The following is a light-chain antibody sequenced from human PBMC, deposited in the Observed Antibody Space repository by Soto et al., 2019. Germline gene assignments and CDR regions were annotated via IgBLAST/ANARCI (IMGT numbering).Light chain of an antibody. CDR1: QSVDMY. J-gene: IGKJ2*02. CDR2: DAY. Sequence: EVVLTQSPDTLSLSPGETATLSCRASQSVDMYVAWYQQKVGQAPRLLIYDAYTRSTGVGARFTGSGSATDFSLTITSLEPEDFAVDFCQHRGKWPSTFGPGTTVEMK. V-gene: IGKV3-11*01. CDR3: QHRGKWPST.